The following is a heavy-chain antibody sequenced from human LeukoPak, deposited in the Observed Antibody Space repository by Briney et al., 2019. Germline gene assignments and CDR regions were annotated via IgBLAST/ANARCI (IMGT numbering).Heavy chain of an antibody. CDR3: TTDQYDYVWGSYRFDY. Sequence: AGGSLRLSCAASGFTFSNAWMSWVRQAPGKGLEWVGRIKSKTDGGTTDYAAPVKGRFTISRDDSKNTLYLQMNSLKTEDTAVYYCTTDQYDYVWGSYRFDYWGQGTLVTVSS. CDR1: GFTFSNAW. CDR2: IKSKTDGGTT. J-gene: IGHJ4*02. D-gene: IGHD3-16*02. V-gene: IGHV3-15*01.